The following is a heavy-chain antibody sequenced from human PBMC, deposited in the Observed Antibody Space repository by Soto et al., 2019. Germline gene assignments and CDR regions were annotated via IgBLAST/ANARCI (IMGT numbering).Heavy chain of an antibody. CDR1: GFTFSSYS. D-gene: IGHD3-3*01. J-gene: IGHJ6*03. V-gene: IGHV3-48*01. Sequence: ESGGGLVQPGGSLRLSCAASGFTFSSYSMNWVRQAPGKGLEWVSYISSSSSTIYYADSVKGRFTISRDNAKNSLYLQMNSLRAEDTAVYYCAKNSITIFGDPGYYYYMDVWGKGTTVTVSS. CDR3: AKNSITIFGDPGYYYYMDV. CDR2: ISSSSSTI.